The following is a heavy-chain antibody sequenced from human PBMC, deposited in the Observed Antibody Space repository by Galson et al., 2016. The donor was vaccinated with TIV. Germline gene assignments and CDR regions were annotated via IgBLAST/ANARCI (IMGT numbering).Heavy chain of an antibody. V-gene: IGHV3-49*04. CDR3: ARDDFYGGNSFDL. CDR1: GFNFGDYA. Sequence: SLRLSCASSGFNFGDYAMSWVRQAPGKGLEWVGFIRSKFYGGTTDYAASLKGRVTISRDDSKGIAYLQMISLKTEDTAVYFCARDDFYGGNSFDLRGQGTLVTVSS. CDR2: IRSKFYGGTT. D-gene: IGHD4-23*01. J-gene: IGHJ4*02.